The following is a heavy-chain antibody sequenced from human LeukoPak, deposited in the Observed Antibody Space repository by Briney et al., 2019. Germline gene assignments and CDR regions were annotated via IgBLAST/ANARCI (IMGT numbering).Heavy chain of an antibody. CDR2: ITQDGSEK. Sequence: GGSLRLSCAASGFTFSSYWMSWVRQAPGKGLEWVANITQDGSEKYYVDSVKGRFTISRDNAKNSLYLQMNSLRAEDTAVYYCARGGILWFGEFPFDYWGQGTLVTVSS. D-gene: IGHD3-10*01. CDR1: GFTFSSYW. V-gene: IGHV3-7*03. CDR3: ARGGILWFGEFPFDY. J-gene: IGHJ4*02.